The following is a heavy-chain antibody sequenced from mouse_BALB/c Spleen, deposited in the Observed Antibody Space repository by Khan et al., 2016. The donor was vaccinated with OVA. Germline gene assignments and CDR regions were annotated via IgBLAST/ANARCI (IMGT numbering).Heavy chain of an antibody. D-gene: IGHD2-1*01. CDR2: ISDGGSYT. CDR3: ARGFYGNPFAY. CDR1: GFTFSDYY. V-gene: IGHV5-4*02. J-gene: IGHJ3*01. Sequence: EVELVESGGGLVKPGGSLKLSCAASGFTFSDYYMYWVRQTPEKSLEWVATISDGGSYTYYPDRVQGRFTISRDDAKNNLYLEMNSLKSEDTAMYYCARGFYGNPFAYWGQGTLVTVSA.